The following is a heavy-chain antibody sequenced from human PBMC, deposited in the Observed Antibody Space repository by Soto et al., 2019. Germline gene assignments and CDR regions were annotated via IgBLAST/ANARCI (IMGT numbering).Heavy chain of an antibody. CDR2: IIPIFGTA. D-gene: IGHD3-10*01. CDR3: ARFGAAGPYYYYGMDV. Sequence: QVQLVQSGAEVKKPGSSVKVSCKASGCTFSSYAISWVRQAPGQGLEWMGGIIPIFGTANYAQKFQGRVTITADKSTSTAYMERSSLRSEDTAVYYCARFGAAGPYYYYGMDVWGQGTTVTVSS. CDR1: GCTFSSYA. V-gene: IGHV1-69*06. J-gene: IGHJ6*02.